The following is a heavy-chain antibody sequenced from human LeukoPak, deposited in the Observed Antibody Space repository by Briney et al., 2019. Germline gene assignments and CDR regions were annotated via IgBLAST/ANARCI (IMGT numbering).Heavy chain of an antibody. CDR3: AKGYWSGDAAMPYFDY. J-gene: IGHJ4*02. V-gene: IGHV3-23*01. D-gene: IGHD5-18*01. Sequence: GESLRRSCAASRFTFSSYAMSWVRQAPGKGLEWVSTISVSGGSTDYADSVKVRVTIASDNSKIPLYLQMNSLRAEDTAVYYCAKGYWSGDAAMPYFDYWGQGTLVTVSS. CDR2: ISVSGGST. CDR1: RFTFSSYA.